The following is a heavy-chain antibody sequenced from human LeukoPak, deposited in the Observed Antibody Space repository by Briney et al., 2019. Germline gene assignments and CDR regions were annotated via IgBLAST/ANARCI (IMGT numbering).Heavy chain of an antibody. D-gene: IGHD6-19*01. J-gene: IGHJ4*02. V-gene: IGHV3-23*01. CDR1: GFPFSNYA. CDR2: ISRGGSNT. Sequence: GGSLRLSCAASGFPFSNYAMTWVRQAPGKGLEGVSGISRGGSNTYYADPVKGRFTISRDNSKNTLYLQMNSLRAEDTAVYYCAKDLGISGWHLDYWGQGTMVTVSS. CDR3: AKDLGISGWHLDY.